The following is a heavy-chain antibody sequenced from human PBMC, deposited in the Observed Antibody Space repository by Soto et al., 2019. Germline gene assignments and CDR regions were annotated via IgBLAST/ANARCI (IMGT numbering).Heavy chain of an antibody. CDR1: GGTFSSYA. CDR2: IIPIFGTA. Sequence: ASVKVSCKASGGTFSSYAISWVRQAPGQGLEWMGGIIPIFGTANYAQKFQGRVTITAGEPTSTAYMELSSLRSEDTAVYYCARDCLPGDCDYYYYGMDVWGQGTTVTVPS. V-gene: IGHV1-69*13. J-gene: IGHJ6*02. CDR3: ARDCLPGDCDYYYYGMDV. D-gene: IGHD2-21*02.